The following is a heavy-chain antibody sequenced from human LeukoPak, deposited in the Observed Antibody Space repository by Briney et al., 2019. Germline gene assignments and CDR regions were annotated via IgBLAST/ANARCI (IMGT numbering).Heavy chain of an antibody. Sequence: GGSLRLSCAASGFPFSSYVMSWVRQAPGKGLEWVAYISHDSDNIYYPDFVKGRFTISRDNAENSLYLQMNSLRDEDTAIYYWARDSDWAFNYWGQGTRVTVSS. D-gene: IGHD2-21*02. CDR2: ISHDSDNI. J-gene: IGHJ4*02. CDR1: GFPFSSYV. V-gene: IGHV3-48*02. CDR3: ARDSDWAFNY.